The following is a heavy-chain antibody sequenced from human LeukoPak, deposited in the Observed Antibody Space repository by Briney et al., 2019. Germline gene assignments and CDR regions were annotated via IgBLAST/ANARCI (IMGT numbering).Heavy chain of an antibody. J-gene: IGHJ4*02. Sequence: ASVKVSCKVSGYTFREYGITWVRQAPGQGLEWMGWVGADNDYIDYAQNFQGRLTVTTDTSTNTAYMELESLRADDTAVYYCAIGSRYCTNGVCFDYWGQGTLVTVSS. CDR3: AIGSRYCTNGVCFDY. V-gene: IGHV1-18*01. CDR2: VGADNDYI. D-gene: IGHD2-8*01. CDR1: GYTFREYG.